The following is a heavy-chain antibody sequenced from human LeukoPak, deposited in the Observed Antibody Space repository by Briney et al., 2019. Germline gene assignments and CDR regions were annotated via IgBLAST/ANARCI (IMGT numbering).Heavy chain of an antibody. D-gene: IGHD2-8*02. J-gene: IGHJ4*02. CDR1: GGTFSSYT. Sequence: GASVKVSCKASGGTFSSYTISWVRQAPGQGLEWMGRIIPILGIANYAQKFQGRVTITTNESSNTAYMDLTSLRPDDTAIYYCARRTGTFSTHFDFWGPGTLVTVSS. CDR3: ARRTGTFSTHFDF. CDR2: IIPILGIA. V-gene: IGHV1-69*02.